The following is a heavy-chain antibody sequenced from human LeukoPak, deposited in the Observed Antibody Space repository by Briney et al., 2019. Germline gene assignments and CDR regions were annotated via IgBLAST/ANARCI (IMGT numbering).Heavy chain of an antibody. CDR3: ASGTVSGVIAPHSFHY. CDR2: VFYSGST. CDR1: VGYISSYY. V-gene: IGHV4-59*01. D-gene: IGHD3-16*02. J-gene: IGHJ4*01. Sequence: PSETLSLTCPVSVGYISSYYWTWIRQSPGKGLEWIGNVFYSGSTNYNPSLKSRVTISIDTSKNHFSLKLTSVTAADTAVYFCASGTVSGVIAPHSFHYWGRGTLVTVSS.